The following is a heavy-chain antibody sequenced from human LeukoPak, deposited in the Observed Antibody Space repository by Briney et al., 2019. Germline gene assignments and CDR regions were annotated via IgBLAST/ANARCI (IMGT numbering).Heavy chain of an antibody. D-gene: IGHD1-26*01. CDR3: ARVPSGSLIRLDY. J-gene: IGHJ4*02. V-gene: IGHV1-2*02. Sequence: VASVKVSCKASGYTFTGYYMHWVRQAPGQGLEWMGWINPNSGGTNYAQKFQGRVTMTRDTSISTAYMELSRLRSDDTAVYYCARVPSGSLIRLDYWGQGTLVTVSS. CDR2: INPNSGGT. CDR1: GYTFTGYY.